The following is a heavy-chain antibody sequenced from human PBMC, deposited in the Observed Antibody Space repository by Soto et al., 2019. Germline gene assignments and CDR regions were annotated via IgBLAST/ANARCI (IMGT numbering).Heavy chain of an antibody. J-gene: IGHJ6*02. V-gene: IGHV6-1*01. CDR3: ARDQIGDQWLLYYYYYGMDV. Sequence: PSQTLSLTCAISGDSVSSNSAAWNWIRQSPSRGLEWLGRTYYRSKWYNDYAVSVKSRITINPDTSKNRFSLQLNSVTPEDTAVYYCARDQIGDQWLLYYYYYGMDVWGQGTTVTVSS. CDR2: TYYRSKWYN. D-gene: IGHD3-22*01. CDR1: GDSVSSNSAA.